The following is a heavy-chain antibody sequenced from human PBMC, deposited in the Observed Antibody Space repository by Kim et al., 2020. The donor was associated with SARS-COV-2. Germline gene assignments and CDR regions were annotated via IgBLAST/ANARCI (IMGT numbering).Heavy chain of an antibody. CDR1: GGSFSGYY. D-gene: IGHD2-15*01. V-gene: IGHV4-34*01. Sequence: SETLSLTCAVYGGSFSGYYWSWIRQPPGKGLEWIGEINHSGSTNYNPSLKSRVTISVDTSKNQFSLKLSSVTAADTAVYYCARGGEVVAATGSWFDPWGQGTLVTVSS. CDR2: INHSGST. CDR3: ARGGEVVAATGSWFDP. J-gene: IGHJ5*02.